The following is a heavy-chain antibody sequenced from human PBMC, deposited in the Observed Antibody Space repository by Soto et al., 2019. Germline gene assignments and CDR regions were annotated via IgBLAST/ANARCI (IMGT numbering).Heavy chain of an antibody. V-gene: IGHV1-18*01. D-gene: IGHD3-9*01. Sequence: QVQLVQSGAEVNKPGASVKVSCKASGYTFTSYGISWVRQAPGHGHECMGWISAYNGNTNYAQNLQGRVTMNTDTSTSTAYLELRSLRSDDTAVYYCARRIKYYDILTDYSQFDPWGQGTLVTVSS. CDR3: ARRIKYYDILTDYSQFDP. CDR1: GYTFTSYG. CDR2: ISAYNGNT. J-gene: IGHJ5*02.